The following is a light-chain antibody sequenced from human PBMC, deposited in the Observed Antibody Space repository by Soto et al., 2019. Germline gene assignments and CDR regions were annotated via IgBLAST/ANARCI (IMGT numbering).Light chain of an antibody. V-gene: IGLV1-51*01. CDR2: DND. CDR3: GTWDSTLSGV. J-gene: IGLJ1*01. CDR1: SSNIGNNY. Sequence: QSVLTQPPSVSAAPGQKVTISCSGSSSNIGNNYVSWYQHLPGAAPKLIIYDNDKRSSGIPDRFSGSKSGTSATLDITGLQTGDEADYYCGTWDSTLSGVFGTGTKLPVL.